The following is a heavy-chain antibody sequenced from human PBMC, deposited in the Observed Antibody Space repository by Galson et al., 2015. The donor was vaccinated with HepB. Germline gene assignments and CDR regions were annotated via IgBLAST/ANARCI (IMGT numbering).Heavy chain of an antibody. D-gene: IGHD6-19*01. CDR2: ISYDGNTQ. J-gene: IGHJ5*02. V-gene: IGHV3-30*18. CDR1: GFTFSTNV. Sequence: SLRLSCAASGFTFSTNVMHWVRQAPGKGLEWVAVISYDGNTQYYADSVKGRFTLSRDNSKNTLSLQMNSLKPEDTAIYYCAKDHSSGWDLGHWGQGTLVTVSS. CDR3: AKDHSSGWDLGH.